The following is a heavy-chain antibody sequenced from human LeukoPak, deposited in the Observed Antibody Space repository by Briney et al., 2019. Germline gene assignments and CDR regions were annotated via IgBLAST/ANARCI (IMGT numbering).Heavy chain of an antibody. CDR3: AKDDGPYSLTPYSVGLFDY. CDR1: GYIFSNFA. D-gene: IGHD4-11*01. V-gene: IGHV3-30*17. Sequence: GGSLRLSCEVSGYIFSNFAVNWVRQTPGKGLEWVASISKDGTYKHFSDFVKGRFTISGDNSKNTVYLQMNSLRSEDTAVYYCAKDDGPYSLTPYSVGLFDYWGPGTLVTVSS. J-gene: IGHJ4*02. CDR2: ISKDGTYK.